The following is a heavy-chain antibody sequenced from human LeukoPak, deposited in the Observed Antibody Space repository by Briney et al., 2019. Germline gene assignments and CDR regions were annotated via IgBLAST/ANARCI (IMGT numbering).Heavy chain of an antibody. D-gene: IGHD5-12*01. V-gene: IGHV4-59*01. CDR1: GGSISSYY. CDR2: IYYSGST. CDR3: ARKRSSGYDQ. J-gene: IGHJ5*02. Sequence: SETLSLTCTVSGGSISSYYWSWIRQPPGKGLEWIGYIYYSGSTNYNPSLKSRVTISVDTSKNQFSLKLSPVTAADTAVYYCARKRSSGYDQWGQGTLVTVSS.